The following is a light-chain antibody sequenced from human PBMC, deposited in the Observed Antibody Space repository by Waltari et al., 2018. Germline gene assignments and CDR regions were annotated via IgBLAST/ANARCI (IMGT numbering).Light chain of an antibody. J-gene: IGKJ1*01. Sequence: EIVLTQSPATLSVSPGATATLSCRASQSVSHNLAWYQQISGQSPRLLLYGVSTRAVSVPERFSGSGSGTDFTLTITDLQSEDFAIYFCQHYYGWSRTFGQGTKV. CDR1: QSVSHN. V-gene: IGKV3-15*01. CDR2: GVS. CDR3: QHYYGWSRT.